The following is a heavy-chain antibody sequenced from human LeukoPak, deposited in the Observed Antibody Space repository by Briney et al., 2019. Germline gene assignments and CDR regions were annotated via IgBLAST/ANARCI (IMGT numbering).Heavy chain of an antibody. V-gene: IGHV3-33*01. Sequence: GRFLRLSCAASGFTFSSYGMHWVRQAPGKGLEWVAVIWYDGSNKYYADSVKGRFTISRDNSKNTLFLQMNSLRAEDTAVYYCARDPSVVGATAFDYWGQGTLVTVSS. D-gene: IGHD1-26*01. CDR3: ARDPSVVGATAFDY. CDR1: GFTFSSYG. J-gene: IGHJ4*02. CDR2: IWYDGSNK.